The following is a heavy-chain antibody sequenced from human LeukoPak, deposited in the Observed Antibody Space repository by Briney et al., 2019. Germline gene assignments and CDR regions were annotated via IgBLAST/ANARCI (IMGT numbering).Heavy chain of an antibody. CDR3: ARGLTYYYDSSGQSFHYYFDY. D-gene: IGHD3-22*01. CDR1: GFTFSDYY. J-gene: IGHJ4*02. V-gene: IGHV3-20*03. Sequence: GGSLRLSYAASGFTFSDYYMSWIRQAPGKGLEWVSGINWNGGSTGYADSVKGRFTISRGNAKNSLYLQMNSLRAEDTALYYCARGLTYYYDSSGQSFHYYFDYWGQGTLVTVSS. CDR2: INWNGGST.